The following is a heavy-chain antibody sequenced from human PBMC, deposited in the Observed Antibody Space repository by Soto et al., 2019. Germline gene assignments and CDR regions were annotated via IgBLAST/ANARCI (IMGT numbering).Heavy chain of an antibody. V-gene: IGHV3-21*01. CDR2: ISSSSSYI. Sequence: GGSLRLSCAASGFTFSSYSMNWVRQAPGKGLEWVSSISSSSSYIYYADSVKGRFTISRDNAKNSLYLQMNSLRAEDTAVYYCAGRRGSSGWYFDYWGQGTLVTVSS. J-gene: IGHJ4*02. D-gene: IGHD6-25*01. CDR3: AGRRGSSGWYFDY. CDR1: GFTFSSYS.